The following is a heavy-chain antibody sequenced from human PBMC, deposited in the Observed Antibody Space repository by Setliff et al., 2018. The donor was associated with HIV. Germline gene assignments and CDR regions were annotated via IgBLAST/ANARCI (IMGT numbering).Heavy chain of an antibody. CDR1: GYSFTDYY. D-gene: IGHD6-19*01. J-gene: IGHJ6*03. CDR2: INPNYGGT. CDR3: ARTIPLAGSDMDL. Sequence: ASVKVSCKASGYSFTDYYIHWVRQAPGQGLEWMGRINPNYGGTNYVQRFRGRVTMTRDTSINTAYMELSSLRSDDTAVYYCARTIPLAGSDMDLWGKGTTVTVSS. V-gene: IGHV1-2*06.